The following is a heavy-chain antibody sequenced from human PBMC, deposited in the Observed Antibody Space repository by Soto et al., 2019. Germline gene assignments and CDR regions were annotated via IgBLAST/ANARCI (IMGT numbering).Heavy chain of an antibody. D-gene: IGHD5-12*01. V-gene: IGHV3-23*01. J-gene: IGHJ4*02. CDR2: ISGSGGST. CDR3: AKVDSGYEWDCIDY. CDR1: GFTFSSYA. Sequence: GGSLRLSCAASGFTFSSYAMSWVRQAPGKGLEWVSTISGSGGSTYYADSVKGRFTISRDNSKNTLYLQMNSLRAEDTAVYYCAKVDSGYEWDCIDYWGQGTLVTVSS.